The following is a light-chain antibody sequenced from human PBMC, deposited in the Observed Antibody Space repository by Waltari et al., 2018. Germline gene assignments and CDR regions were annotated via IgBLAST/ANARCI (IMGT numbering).Light chain of an antibody. CDR3: AAWDDSLNGHWV. J-gene: IGLJ3*02. CDR1: SSNIGSTT. CDR2: SKN. Sequence: QPVLPQPPSASGTPGQRVTISCSGSSSNIGSTTVNCYQQLPGTAPKLLIYSKNQRPSGVPDRFSGSKSGTSASLAISGLQSEDEADYYCAAWDDSLNGHWVFGGGTKLTVL. V-gene: IGLV1-44*01.